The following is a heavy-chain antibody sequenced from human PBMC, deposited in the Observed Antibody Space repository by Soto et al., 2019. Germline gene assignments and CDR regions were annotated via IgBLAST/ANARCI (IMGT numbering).Heavy chain of an antibody. CDR1: GFTLSGYA. CDR3: ARRARPDFYYMDV. CDR2: ISSNGVGT. V-gene: IGHV3-64*01. D-gene: IGHD6-6*01. J-gene: IGHJ6*03. Sequence: EVQLAESGGGLAQPGGSLRLSCAASGFTLSGYAIDWVRQAPGKGLEYVSGISSNGVGTYYANSVQGRFTISRDNSKNTVYLQMDSLRPEDMAVYYCARRARPDFYYMDVWGKGTTVTVSS.